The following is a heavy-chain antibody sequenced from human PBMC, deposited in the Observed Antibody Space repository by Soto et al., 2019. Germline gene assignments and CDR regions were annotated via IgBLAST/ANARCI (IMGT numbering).Heavy chain of an antibody. CDR3: ARHPKFYNGGHYFDS. CDR1: GYNFASQW. CDR2: IYPGDSDT. D-gene: IGHD1-1*01. V-gene: IGHV5-51*01. Sequence: GESLKISCKGSGYNFASQWVGWVRQMPGKGLEWMGIIYPGDSDTRYSRSFQGQVTISADEYLSTAYLRWGSLRASDTAMYFCARHPKFYNGGHYFDSWGQGTLVTVSS. J-gene: IGHJ4*02.